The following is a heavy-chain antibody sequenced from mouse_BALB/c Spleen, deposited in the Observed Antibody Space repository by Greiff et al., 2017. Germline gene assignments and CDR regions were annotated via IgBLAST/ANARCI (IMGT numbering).Heavy chain of an antibody. CDR3: ARGGAVVESYYAMDY. J-gene: IGHJ4*01. D-gene: IGHD1-1*01. V-gene: IGHV1-82*01. CDR1: GYAFSSSW. CDR2: IYPGDGDT. Sequence: QVQLQQSGPELVKPGASVKISCKASGYAFSSSWMNWVKQRPGQGLEWIGRIYPGDGDTNYNGKFKGKATLTADKSSSTAYMQLSSLTSVDSAVYFCARGGAVVESYYAMDYWGQGTSVTVSS.